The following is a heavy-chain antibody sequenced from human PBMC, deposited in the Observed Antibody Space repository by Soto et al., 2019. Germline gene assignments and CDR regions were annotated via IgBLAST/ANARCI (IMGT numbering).Heavy chain of an antibody. D-gene: IGHD6-13*01. CDR1: GFTFSSYG. CDR2: ISYDGSNK. V-gene: IGHV3-30*03. J-gene: IGHJ4*02. CDR3: ARDHSSSWYYFDY. Sequence: LRLSCAASGFTFSSYGMHWVRQAPGKGLEWVAVISYDGSNKYYADSVKGRFTISRDNSKNTLYLQMNSLRAEDTAVYYCARDHSSSWYYFDYWGQGTLVTVSS.